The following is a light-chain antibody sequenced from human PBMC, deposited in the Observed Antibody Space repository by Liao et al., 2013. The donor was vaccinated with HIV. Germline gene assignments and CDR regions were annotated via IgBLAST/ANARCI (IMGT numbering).Light chain of an antibody. V-gene: IGLV3-1*01. CDR1: KLGDKY. J-gene: IGLJ1*01. CDR2: QDS. CDR3: QAWDSSTVV. Sequence: SYELTQPPSVSVSPGQTASITCSGDKLGDKYACWYQQKPGQSPVLVIYQDSKRPSGIPERFFGSNSGNTATLTISGTQAMDEADYYCQAWDSSTVVFGTGTKVTVL.